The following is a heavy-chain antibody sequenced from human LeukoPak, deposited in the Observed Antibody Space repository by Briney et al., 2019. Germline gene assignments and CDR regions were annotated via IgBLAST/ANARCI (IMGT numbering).Heavy chain of an antibody. CDR1: GFTFSSYW. Sequence: GGSLRLSCAASGFTFSSYWMHWVRQAPGKGLVWVSRINSDGSSTSYADSVKGRFTISRDNAKNSLYLQMNSLRAEDTAVYYCARVNEHDILGIVVVPAAMDYWGQGTLVTVSS. CDR3: ARVNEHDILGIVVVPAAMDY. D-gene: IGHD2-2*01. V-gene: IGHV3-74*01. CDR2: INSDGSST. J-gene: IGHJ4*02.